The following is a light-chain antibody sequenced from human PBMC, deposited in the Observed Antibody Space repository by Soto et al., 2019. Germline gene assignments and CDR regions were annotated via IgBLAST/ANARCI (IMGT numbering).Light chain of an antibody. CDR2: DVS. Sequence: QSALTQPRSVSGSPGQSVTISCTGTSSDVGDYNYVSWYQQHPGKAPKLMIYDVSKRPSGVPDRFSGSKSGNTASLTISGLQAEDAADYYCCSYAGSYTYWVFGGGTKLTVL. V-gene: IGLV2-11*01. CDR1: SSDVGDYNY. J-gene: IGLJ3*02. CDR3: CSYAGSYTYWV.